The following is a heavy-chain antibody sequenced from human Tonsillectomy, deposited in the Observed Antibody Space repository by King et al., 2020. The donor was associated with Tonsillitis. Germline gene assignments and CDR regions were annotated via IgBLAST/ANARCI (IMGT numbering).Heavy chain of an antibody. J-gene: IGHJ4*02. V-gene: IGHV2-5*01. CDR3: AHSGRLLPPWYFEY. D-gene: IGHD2-21*01. CDR1: G. CDR2: IYWYDDK. Sequence: GLVWIRQPPVKSLEWLALIYWYDDKCYSPSLNSRLTITKDNSQNQVVLTMTNIGTLDTATYYCAHSGRLLPPWYFEYWCQRTLVTVSS.